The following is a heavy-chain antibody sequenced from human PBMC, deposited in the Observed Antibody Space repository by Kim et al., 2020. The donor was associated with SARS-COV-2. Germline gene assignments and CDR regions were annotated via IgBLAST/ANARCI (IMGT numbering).Heavy chain of an antibody. CDR2: ISYSGNP. J-gene: IGHJ4*02. CDR1: GGSIGTGGKF. D-gene: IGHD2-2*01. V-gene: IGHV4-31*03. CDR3: ARGQPLDY. Sequence: SETLSLTCSVSGGSIGTGGKFWTWIRQHPAKGLEWIGYISYSGNPHYRPSLRSRVSISLQTSENQFSLTLTSVTAADTAVYYCARGQPLDYWGQGILVTVS.